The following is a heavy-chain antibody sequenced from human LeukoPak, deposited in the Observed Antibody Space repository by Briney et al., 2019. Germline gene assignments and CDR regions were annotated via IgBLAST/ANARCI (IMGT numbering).Heavy chain of an antibody. V-gene: IGHV1-2*02. CDR1: GYPFSGFY. D-gene: IGHD1-7*01. CDR2: INPNSGGT. Sequence: WASVKVSCKTSGYPFSGFYTHWVRQAPGQGLEWMGWINPNSGGTNYAQKYQGRVTMTRDTSTSTAYMELSRLRSDDMAVYYCARRSGFGTTAPFDFWGQGTLVTVSS. CDR3: ARRSGFGTTAPFDF. J-gene: IGHJ4*02.